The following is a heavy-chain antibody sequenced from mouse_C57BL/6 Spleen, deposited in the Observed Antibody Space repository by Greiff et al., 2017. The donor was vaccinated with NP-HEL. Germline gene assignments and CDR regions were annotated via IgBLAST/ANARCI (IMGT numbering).Heavy chain of an antibody. CDR3: ARRTTVVDWYFDV. D-gene: IGHD1-1*01. Sequence: EVQLQESGPGLVKPSQSLSLTCSVTGYSITSGYYWNWIRQFPGNKLEWMGYISYDGSNNYNPSLKNRISITRDTSKNQFFLKLNSVTTEDTATYYCARRTTVVDWYFDVWGTGTTVTVSS. J-gene: IGHJ1*03. V-gene: IGHV3-6*01. CDR1: GYSITSGYY. CDR2: ISYDGSN.